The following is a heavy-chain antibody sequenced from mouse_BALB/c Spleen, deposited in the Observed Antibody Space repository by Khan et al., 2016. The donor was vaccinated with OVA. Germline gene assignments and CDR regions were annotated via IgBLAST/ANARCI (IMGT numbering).Heavy chain of an antibody. Sequence: EVQLVESGPGLVKPSQSLSLTCTVTGYSITSGYAWNWIRQFPGNKLEWMGYISYSGVTSYTPSLKSRISITRDTSKNQFFLQLNSVTTEDTATYCDASGNYYGYYFDYWGQGTTLTVSS. CDR1: GYSITSGYA. D-gene: IGHD1-1*01. CDR2: ISYSGVT. CDR3: ASGNYYGYYFDY. J-gene: IGHJ2*01. V-gene: IGHV3-2*02.